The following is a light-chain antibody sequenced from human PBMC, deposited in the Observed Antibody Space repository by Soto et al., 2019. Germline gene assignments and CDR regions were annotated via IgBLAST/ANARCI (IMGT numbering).Light chain of an antibody. J-gene: IGKJ4*01. Sequence: EIEMTQSPATLSVSPGERATLSCRASQSVSNDLAWYQQKPGQAPRLLIYGASTRATGIPARFSGSGSGTEFTLTISSLQSEDFAVYYCQQYNNWPLTFGGGTKVEVK. CDR3: QQYNNWPLT. CDR2: GAS. CDR1: QSVSND. V-gene: IGKV3-15*01.